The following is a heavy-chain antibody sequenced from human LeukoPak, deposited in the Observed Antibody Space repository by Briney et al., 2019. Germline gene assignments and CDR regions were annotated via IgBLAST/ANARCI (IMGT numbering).Heavy chain of an antibody. D-gene: IGHD1-26*01. J-gene: IGHJ6*03. CDR2: IYHSGST. CDR3: ARLSGSYFGTYYYYYMDV. V-gene: IGHV4-4*02. Sequence: PSGTLSLTCAVSGGYISSSNWWSWVRQPPGKGLEWIGEIYHSGSTNYNPSLKSRVTISVDTSKNQFSLKLSSVTAADTAVYYCARLSGSYFGTYYYYYMDVWGKGTTVTISS. CDR1: GGYISSSNW.